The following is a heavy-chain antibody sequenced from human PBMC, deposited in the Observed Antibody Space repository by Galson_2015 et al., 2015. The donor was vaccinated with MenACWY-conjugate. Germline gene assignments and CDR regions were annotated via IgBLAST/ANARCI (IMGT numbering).Heavy chain of an antibody. CDR2: ISAYNGNT. Sequence: CTASGYTFTSYGISWVRQAPGQGLEWMGWISAYNGNTNYAQKLQGRVTMTTDTSTSTAYMELRSLRSDDTAVYYCARDSGSSLINWFDPWGQGTLVTVSS. CDR3: ARDSGSSLINWFDP. J-gene: IGHJ5*02. V-gene: IGHV1-18*01. CDR1: GYTFTSYG. D-gene: IGHD1-26*01.